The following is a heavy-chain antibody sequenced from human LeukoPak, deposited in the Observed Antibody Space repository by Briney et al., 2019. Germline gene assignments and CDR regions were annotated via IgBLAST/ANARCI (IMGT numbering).Heavy chain of an antibody. CDR3: ARHLSSITARWGPASSLAY. CDR1: GGSISSTPYY. Sequence: KSSETLSLTCSVSGGSISSTPYYWGWIRQPPGKGLEWIGTIFYSGTTYYNPSLNSRVTISVDTSKNQFSLKLTSVTAADTAVYYCARHLSSITARWGPASSLAYWGQGTLVTVSS. V-gene: IGHV4-39*01. J-gene: IGHJ4*02. CDR2: IFYSGTT. D-gene: IGHD6-6*01.